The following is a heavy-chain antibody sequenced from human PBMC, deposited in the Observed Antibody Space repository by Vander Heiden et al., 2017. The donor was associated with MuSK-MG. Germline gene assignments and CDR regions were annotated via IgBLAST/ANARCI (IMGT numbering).Heavy chain of an antibody. V-gene: IGHV3-74*01. CDR3: ARDYYGSGSYYAFDI. CDR1: GFTFSSYW. D-gene: IGHD3-10*01. CDR2: INSDGSST. Sequence: EVQLVESGGGLVQPGGSLRLSCAASGFTFSSYWMHWVRQAPGKGLVWVSRINSDGSSTSYADSVKGRFTISRDNAKNTLYLQMNSLRAEDTAVNYCARDYYGSGSYYAFDIWGQGTMVAVSS. J-gene: IGHJ3*02.